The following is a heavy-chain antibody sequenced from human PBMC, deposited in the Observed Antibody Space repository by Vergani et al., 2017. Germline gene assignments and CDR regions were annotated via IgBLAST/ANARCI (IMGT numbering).Heavy chain of an antibody. D-gene: IGHD2-15*01. V-gene: IGHV4-38-2*02. CDR1: GYSISSGYY. J-gene: IGHJ5*02. CDR3: ARDATYTKTYFDP. Sequence: QVQLQESGPGLVKPSETLSLTCTVSGYSISSGYYWGWIRQPPGKGLEWIGSIYHSGSTYYNPSLKSRVTISVDTSKNQFSLKLSSVTAADTAVYYCARDATYTKTYFDPWGQGTLVTVSS. CDR2: IYHSGST.